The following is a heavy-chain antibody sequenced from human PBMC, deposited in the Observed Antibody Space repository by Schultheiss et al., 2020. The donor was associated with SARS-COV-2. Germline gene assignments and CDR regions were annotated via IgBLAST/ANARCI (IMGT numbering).Heavy chain of an antibody. J-gene: IGHJ4*02. D-gene: IGHD6-13*01. CDR1: GFTFSSYG. Sequence: GESLKISCAASGFTFSSYGMHWVRQAPGKGLEWVSVIYSGGSTYYADSVKGRFTISRDNSKNTLYLQMNSLRAEDTAVYYCAKGLQLVQDWGQGTLVTVSS. V-gene: IGHV3-NL1*01. CDR2: IYSGGST. CDR3: AKGLQLVQD.